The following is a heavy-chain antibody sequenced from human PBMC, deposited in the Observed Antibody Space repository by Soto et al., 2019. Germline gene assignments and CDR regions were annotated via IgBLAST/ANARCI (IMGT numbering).Heavy chain of an antibody. Sequence: ASVKVSCKVSGYTLTELSMHWVRQAPGKGLEWMGGFDPEDGETIYAQKFQGRDNMTEDTSTDTAYMELSSLRSEDTAVYYCATTYDYIWGSYNNWFDPWGQGTLVTVSS. CDR3: ATTYDYIWGSYNNWFDP. CDR2: FDPEDGET. V-gene: IGHV1-24*01. D-gene: IGHD3-16*01. J-gene: IGHJ5*02. CDR1: GYTLTELS.